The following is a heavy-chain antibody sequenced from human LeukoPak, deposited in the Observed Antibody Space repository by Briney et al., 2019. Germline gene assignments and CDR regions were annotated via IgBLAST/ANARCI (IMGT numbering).Heavy chain of an antibody. Sequence: PGGSLRLSCAASGFTFSSYSMNWARQAPGKGLEWVSSISSSSSYIYYADSVKGRFTISRDNAKNSLYLQMNSLRAEDTAVYYCARDVNDILTGYHYWGQGTLVTVSS. D-gene: IGHD3-9*01. J-gene: IGHJ4*02. V-gene: IGHV3-21*01. CDR3: ARDVNDILTGYHY. CDR1: GFTFSSYS. CDR2: ISSSSSYI.